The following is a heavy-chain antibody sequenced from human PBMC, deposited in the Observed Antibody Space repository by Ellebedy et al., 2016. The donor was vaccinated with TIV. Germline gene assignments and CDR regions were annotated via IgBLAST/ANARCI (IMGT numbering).Heavy chain of an antibody. Sequence: GGSLRLSXAASGFTFSSYAMSWVRQAPGKGLEWVSAISGSGGSTYYADSVKGRFTISRDNSKNTLYLQMNSLRAEDTAVYYCARESMIVVVTQDDAFDIWGQGTMVTVSS. CDR2: ISGSGGST. J-gene: IGHJ3*02. V-gene: IGHV3-23*01. CDR1: GFTFSSYA. D-gene: IGHD3-22*01. CDR3: ARESMIVVVTQDDAFDI.